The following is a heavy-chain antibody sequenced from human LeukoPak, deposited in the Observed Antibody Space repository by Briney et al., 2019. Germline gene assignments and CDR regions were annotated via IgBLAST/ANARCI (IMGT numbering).Heavy chain of an antibody. CDR3: ARDSYVVATLRHFDY. CDR1: GYTFTSYG. CDR2: ISAYNGNT. J-gene: IGHJ4*02. V-gene: IGHV1-18*01. Sequence: ASVKVSCKASGYTFTSYGISWVRQAPGQGLEWMGWISAYNGNTNYAQKLQGRVTMTTDTSTGTAYMELRSLRSDDTAVYYCARDSYVVATLRHFDYWGQGTLVTVSS. D-gene: IGHD5-12*01.